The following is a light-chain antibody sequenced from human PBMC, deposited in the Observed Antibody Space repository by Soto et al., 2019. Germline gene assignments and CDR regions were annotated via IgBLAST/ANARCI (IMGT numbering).Light chain of an antibody. CDR1: QDIGND. CDR3: LQDHDYPWT. J-gene: IGKJ1*01. V-gene: IGKV1-6*02. CDR2: AAS. Sequence: IQMTQSPSSLSASVTDRVTISCRASQDIGNDLGWYQQRPGEAPELLLYAASTLRSGVPSRFSGSGSGTQFTLTINNLQPEDSATYFCLQDHDYPWTFGHGTKVEV.